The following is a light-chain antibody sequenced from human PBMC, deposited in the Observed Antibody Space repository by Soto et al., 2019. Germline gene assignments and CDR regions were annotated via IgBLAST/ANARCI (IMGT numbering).Light chain of an antibody. J-gene: IGKJ3*01. CDR3: QQSYSTPFT. CDR2: AAS. Sequence: DLQMTQSPSSLSASVGDRVTITCRASQSISRYLNWYQQKPGRSPDLLIYAASNLQSGVPSRFSGSGSGTDFTLTISSLQPEDSATYYCQQSYSTPFTFGPGTTVDIK. CDR1: QSISRY. V-gene: IGKV1-39*01.